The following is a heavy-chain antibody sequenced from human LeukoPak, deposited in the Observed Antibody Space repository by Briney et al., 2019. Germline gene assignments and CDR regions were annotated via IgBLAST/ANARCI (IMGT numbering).Heavy chain of an antibody. CDR2: IYYSGST. V-gene: IGHV4-59*01. D-gene: IGHD1-26*01. J-gene: IGHJ6*03. CDR3: AVGATHYYYMDV. CDR1: GGSISSYY. Sequence: SETLSLTCTVSGGSISSYYWSWIRQPPGKGLEWIGYIYYSGSTNYNPSLKSRVTISVDTSKNQFSLKLSSVTAADTAVYYCAVGATHYYYMDVWGKGTTVTVSS.